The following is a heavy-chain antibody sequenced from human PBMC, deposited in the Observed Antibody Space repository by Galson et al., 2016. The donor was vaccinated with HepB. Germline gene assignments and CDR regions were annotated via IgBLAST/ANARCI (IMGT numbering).Heavy chain of an antibody. CDR1: GYTFIKYW. J-gene: IGHJ6*03. V-gene: IGHV5-10-1*01. CDR3: TRLFGDPTPDHYYMDV. CDR2: IDPRDSWT. D-gene: IGHD3-3*01. Sequence: QSGAEVKKPGESVKISCEASGYTFIKYWIAWVCQIPGKGLEYVGRIDPRDSWTSYNPSFQGHVTVSIDKSISTVFLQWSILEASDTAIYYCTRLFGDPTPDHYYMDVWGKGTTVTVSS.